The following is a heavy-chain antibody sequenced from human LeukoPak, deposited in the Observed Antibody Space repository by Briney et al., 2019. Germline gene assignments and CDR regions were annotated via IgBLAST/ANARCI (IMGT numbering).Heavy chain of an antibody. V-gene: IGHV3-30*02. Sequence: GGSLRLSCAASGFTFSSYAMHWVRQAPGKGLEWVAFIRYDGSNKYYADSVEGRFTISRDNSKNTLYLQMNSLRTEDTAVYYCAKDRKRSAITMIRGVRGYSYYYMDVWGKGTTVTISS. CDR3: AKDRKRSAITMIRGVRGYSYYYMDV. J-gene: IGHJ6*03. CDR1: GFTFSSYA. D-gene: IGHD3-10*01. CDR2: IRYDGSNK.